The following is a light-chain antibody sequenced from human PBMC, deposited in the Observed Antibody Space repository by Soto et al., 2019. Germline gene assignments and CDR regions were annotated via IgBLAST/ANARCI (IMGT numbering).Light chain of an antibody. Sequence: QYAAAVCLAPKERVTLACRASQGVXINLAWYERKPGQAPRVLTYCASSRATGSPDRLSGSGSGTDFTLTISRGEPEEVAVDDSQHYGSLTRTGGQGTKVDIK. CDR3: QHYGSLTRT. V-gene: IGKV3-20*01. J-gene: IGKJ1*01. CDR2: CAS. CDR1: QGVXIN.